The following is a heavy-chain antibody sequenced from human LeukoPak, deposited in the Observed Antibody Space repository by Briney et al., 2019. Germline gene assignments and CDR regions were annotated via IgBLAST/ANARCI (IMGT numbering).Heavy chain of an antibody. D-gene: IGHD2/OR15-2a*01. CDR1: GFTLRRYW. Sequence: GGSLRLSCAVSGFTLRRYWMHWVRQAPGKGLVWVSRIDNDGSNTNYADSVKGRFTISRDNAKNTLYLQMDSLRAEDTAVYSCATDTSYGMDVWGQGTTVTVSS. J-gene: IGHJ6*02. CDR2: IDNDGSNT. CDR3: ATDTSYGMDV. V-gene: IGHV3-74*01.